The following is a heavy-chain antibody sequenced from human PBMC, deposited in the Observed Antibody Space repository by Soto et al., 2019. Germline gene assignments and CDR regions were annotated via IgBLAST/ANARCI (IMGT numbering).Heavy chain of an antibody. D-gene: IGHD3-3*01. CDR3: ARDRLRFLEWERNDYYGMDV. CDR1: GGTFSSYA. J-gene: IGHJ6*02. V-gene: IGHV1-69*06. CDR2: IIPIFGTA. Sequence: QVQLVQSGAEVKKPGSSVKVSCTASGGTFSSYAISWVRQAPGQGLEWMGGIIPIFGTANYAQKFQGRVTITADKSTSTAYMELSSLRSEDTAVYYCARDRLRFLEWERNDYYGMDVWGQGTTVTVSS.